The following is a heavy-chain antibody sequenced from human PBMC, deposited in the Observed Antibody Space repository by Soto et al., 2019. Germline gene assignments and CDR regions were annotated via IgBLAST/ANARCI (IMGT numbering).Heavy chain of an antibody. CDR2: IYHSGST. V-gene: IGHV4-4*02. J-gene: IGHJ6*02. Sequence: TLSGKSAVSGGCSSIRNWWSWVRQPPGKGLEWIGEIYHSGSTNYNPSLKSRVTISVDKSKNQFSLKLSSVTAADTAVYYCARDSRITMVRGVIRNYYYGMDVWGQGTTVMVS. CDR1: GGCSSIRNW. D-gene: IGHD3-10*01. CDR3: ARDSRITMVRGVIRNYYYGMDV.